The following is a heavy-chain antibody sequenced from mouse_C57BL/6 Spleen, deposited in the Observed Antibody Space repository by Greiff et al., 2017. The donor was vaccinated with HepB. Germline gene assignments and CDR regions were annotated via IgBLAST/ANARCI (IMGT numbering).Heavy chain of an antibody. V-gene: IGHV3-6*01. D-gene: IGHD2-1*01. CDR3: ARDGKEYYFDN. Sequence: EVQLQESGPGLVKPSQSLSLTCSVTGYSITSVYYWNWIRQFPGNKLEWMGYISDDGSNNYNPSLKNRISITRDTSKNQFFLKLNSVTTEDTATYYCARDGKEYYFDNWGQGTTLTVSS. J-gene: IGHJ2*01. CDR1: GYSITSVYY. CDR2: ISDDGSN.